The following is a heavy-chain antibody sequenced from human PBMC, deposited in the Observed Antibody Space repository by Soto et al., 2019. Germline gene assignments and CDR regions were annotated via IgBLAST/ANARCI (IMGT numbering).Heavy chain of an antibody. D-gene: IGHD3-10*01. CDR1: GGSVTSYS. CDR3: ARVPSFLGSGNWIDP. J-gene: IGHJ5*02. CDR2: ISSTGST. Sequence: QVQLQESGPGLVKPSETLSLTCSVSGGSVTSYSWSWIRQPPGKGLEWIGYISSTGSTNYNPSLKRRVTISIDTSNRQFSLNMRSVTAADTAVYYCARVPSFLGSGNWIDPWGQGTLVTVSS. V-gene: IGHV4-59*02.